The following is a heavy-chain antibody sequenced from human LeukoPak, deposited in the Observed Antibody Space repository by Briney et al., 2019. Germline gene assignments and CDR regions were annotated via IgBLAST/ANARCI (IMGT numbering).Heavy chain of an antibody. J-gene: IGHJ4*02. CDR1: GGSISSGGYY. CDR2: IYHSGST. Sequence: SETLSLTCTVSGGSISSGGYYWSWIRQPPGKGLEWIGYIYHSGSTYYNPSLKSRVTMSVDTSKNQFSLKLSSVTAADTAVYYCARGKAARDFDYWGQGTLVTVSS. CDR3: ARGKAARDFDY. V-gene: IGHV4-30-2*01. D-gene: IGHD6-6*01.